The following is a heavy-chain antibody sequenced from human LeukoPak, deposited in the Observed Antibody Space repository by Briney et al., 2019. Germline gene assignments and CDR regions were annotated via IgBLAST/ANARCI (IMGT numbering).Heavy chain of an antibody. V-gene: IGHV3-23*01. CDR3: ARDPYNTILYRLAH. D-gene: IGHD3-10*01. CDR1: GFAFSTYA. CDR2: ISANGEAT. J-gene: IGHJ4*02. Sequence: PGGSLRLSCAGSGFAFSTYAMSWVRQAPGMGGEWVSRISANGEATYYADSVEGGVTISRDNSKSTLYLQLNSLRAEDTATYYCARDPYNTILYRLAHWGQGTLVTVSS.